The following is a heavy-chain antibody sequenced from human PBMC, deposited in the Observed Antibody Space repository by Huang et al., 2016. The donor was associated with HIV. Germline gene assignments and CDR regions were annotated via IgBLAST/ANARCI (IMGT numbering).Heavy chain of an antibody. D-gene: IGHD2-15*01. CDR2: IYYGGNT. CDR1: GGSISSSNYY. J-gene: IGHJ4*02. Sequence: QLQLQESGPGLVKASETLSLTCIVSGGSISSSNYYWGWVRQPPGKGLEWIGGIYYGGNTFENPSLKRRVTISVDTSKNQLSLKVRSVTAADTAVYYCARHNIYCSGGGCSSFDYWGQGTLVTVSS. V-gene: IGHV4-39*01. CDR3: ARHNIYCSGGGCSSFDY.